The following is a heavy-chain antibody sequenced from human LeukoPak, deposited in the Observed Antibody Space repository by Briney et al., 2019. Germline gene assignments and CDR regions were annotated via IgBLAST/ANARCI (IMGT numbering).Heavy chain of an antibody. CDR3: ARDRAAPTWFFDL. J-gene: IGHJ2*01. CDR1: GFTFSSYW. Sequence: GGSLRLSCAASGFTFSSYWMHWVRQAPGEGLEWLSYISADSNTIYYADSVKGRFTISRDNAKTSLYLQMDTLRDGDTAVYYCARDRAAPTWFFDLWGRGTLVLVSS. D-gene: IGHD2-15*01. CDR2: ISADSNTI. V-gene: IGHV3-48*02.